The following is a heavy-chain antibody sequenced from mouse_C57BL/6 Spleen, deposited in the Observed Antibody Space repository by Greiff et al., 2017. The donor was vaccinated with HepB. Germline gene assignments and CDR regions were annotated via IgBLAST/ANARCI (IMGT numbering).Heavy chain of an antibody. CDR3: AREGTSYSNSYFDY. V-gene: IGHV1-66*01. CDR2: IYPGSGNT. D-gene: IGHD2-5*01. J-gene: IGHJ2*01. CDR1: GYSFTSYY. Sequence: QVQLKESGPELVKPGASVKISCKASGYSFTSYYIHWVKQRPGQGLEWIGWIYPGSGNTKYNEKFKGKATLTADTSSSTAYMQLSSLTSEDSAVYYCAREGTSYSNSYFDYWGQGTTLTVSS.